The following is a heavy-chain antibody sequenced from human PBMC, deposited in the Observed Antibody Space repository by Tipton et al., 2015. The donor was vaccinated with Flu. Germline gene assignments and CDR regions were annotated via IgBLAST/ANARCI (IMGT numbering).Heavy chain of an antibody. J-gene: IGHJ5*02. CDR1: GDSVTSGNYY. CDR2: VSSGGST. D-gene: IGHD3-22*01. V-gene: IGHV4-61*02. CDR3: TRGTIYYDSRGFEYYRFGP. Sequence: TLSLTCTVSGDSVTSGNYYWTWIRQSAGKGLEWIGRVSSGGSTKYNPSLRGRATISLDMSRNQFSLKVISVTAADTAVHYCTRGTIYYDSRGFEYYRFGPWGQGSLVSVSS.